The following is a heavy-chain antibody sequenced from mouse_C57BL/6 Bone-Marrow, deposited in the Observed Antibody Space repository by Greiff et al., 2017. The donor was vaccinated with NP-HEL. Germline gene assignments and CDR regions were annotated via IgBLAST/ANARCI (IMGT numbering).Heavy chain of an antibody. J-gene: IGHJ2*01. CDR2: IYPGNSDT. CDR3: TRDLTGTFLFDY. Sequence: VQLQQSGTVLARPGASVKMSCKTSGYTFTSYWMHWVKQRPGQGLEWIGAIYPGNSDTSYNQKFKGKAKLTAVTSASTAYMELSSLTNEDSAVYYCTRDLTGTFLFDYWGQGTTLTVSS. V-gene: IGHV1-5*01. CDR1: GYTFTSYW. D-gene: IGHD4-1*01.